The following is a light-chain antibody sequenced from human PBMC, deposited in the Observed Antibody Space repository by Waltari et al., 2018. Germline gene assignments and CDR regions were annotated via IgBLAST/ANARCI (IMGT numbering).Light chain of an antibody. V-gene: IGKV3-20*01. Sequence: EIVLTQSPGTLSLSPAERATLSFRTSQSLSRPLAWYQQKPVQAPRLLIYDASMRATGIPDRFIGSGSGTDFSLTISRLEPEDFAVYYCQHYVTLPATFGQGTRVELK. J-gene: IGKJ1*01. CDR1: QSLSRP. CDR3: QHYVTLPAT. CDR2: DAS.